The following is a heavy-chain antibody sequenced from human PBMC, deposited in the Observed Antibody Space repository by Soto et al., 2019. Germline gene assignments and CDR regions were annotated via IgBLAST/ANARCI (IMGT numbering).Heavy chain of an antibody. D-gene: IGHD3-22*01. CDR1: GYPFTSYG. CDR2: ISAYNGNT. CDR3: ARGAGYHESSAFFY. Sequence: VQLVQSGGEVKKPGSSVKVSCKASGYPFTSYGSIWVRQAPVQGLEWMGWISAYNGNTNYAQKFQDRITMTTHTSTTTAYMELRSLRSDDTAVYYCARGAGYHESSAFFYWGQGTLVTVSS. V-gene: IGHV1-18*01. J-gene: IGHJ4*02.